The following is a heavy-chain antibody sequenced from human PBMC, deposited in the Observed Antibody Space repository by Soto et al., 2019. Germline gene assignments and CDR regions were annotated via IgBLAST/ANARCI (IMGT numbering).Heavy chain of an antibody. CDR1: GYTFTSYY. J-gene: IGHJ6*03. V-gene: IGHV1-46*01. CDR2: INPSGGST. D-gene: IGHD2-15*01. CDR3: ARVGCSGGSCYFGVNYYYYYYMDV. Sequence: ASVKVSCKASGYTFTSYYMHWVRQAPGQGLEWMGIINPSGGSTSYAQKFQGRVTMTRDTSTSTVYMELSSLRSEDTAVYYCARVGCSGGSCYFGVNYYYYYYMDVWGKGTTVTVSS.